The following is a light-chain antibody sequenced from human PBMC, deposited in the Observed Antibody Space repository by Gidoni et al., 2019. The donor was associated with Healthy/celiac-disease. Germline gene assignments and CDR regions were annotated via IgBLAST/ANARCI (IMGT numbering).Light chain of an antibody. CDR3: QQSYSTPRVT. CDR2: AAS. Sequence: DIQMTQSPSSLSASVGDRVTITCRASQSISSYLNWYQQKPGKAPKLLIYAASSLQSWVPSRFSGSGSGTDFTLTISSLQPEDFATYYCQQSYSTPRVTFGQGTKVEIK. J-gene: IGKJ1*01. V-gene: IGKV1-39*01. CDR1: QSISSY.